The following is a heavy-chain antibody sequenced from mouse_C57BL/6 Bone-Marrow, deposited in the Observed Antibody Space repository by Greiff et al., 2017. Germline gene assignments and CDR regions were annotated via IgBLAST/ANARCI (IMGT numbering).Heavy chain of an antibody. CDR3: ARLRGVGFAY. J-gene: IGHJ3*01. CDR2: IHPNSGST. D-gene: IGHD1-1*01. V-gene: IGHV1-64*01. CDR1: GYTFTSYW. Sequence: QVQLQQPGAELVKPGASVKLSCKASGYTFTSYWMHWVKQRPGQGLEWIGMIHPNSGSTNYNEKFKSKATLTVDKSSSTAYMQLSSLTSEDSAGYYCARLRGVGFAYWGEETLVTVSA.